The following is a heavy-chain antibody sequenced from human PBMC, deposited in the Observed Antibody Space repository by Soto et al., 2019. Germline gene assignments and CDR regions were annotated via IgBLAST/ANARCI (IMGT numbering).Heavy chain of an antibody. V-gene: IGHV4-59*08. J-gene: IGHJ4*02. CDR3: ARHASWEQQYYFDY. CDR2: IYYSGST. D-gene: IGHD1-26*01. CDR1: RGSISGYF. Sequence: QVQLQESGPGLVKPSETLSLTCTVSRGSISGYFWSWIRQPPGKGLEWIGYIYYSGSTNYNPSLKSRVTISVDTSKNQFSLKLSSVTAADTALNYCARHASWEQQYYFDYWGQGTLVTVSS.